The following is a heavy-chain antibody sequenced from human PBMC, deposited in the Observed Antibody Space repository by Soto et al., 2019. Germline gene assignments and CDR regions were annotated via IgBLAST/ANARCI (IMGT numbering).Heavy chain of an antibody. D-gene: IGHD2-8*02. V-gene: IGHV4-4*02. CDR1: GASIGSGGW. Sequence: QVHLQESGPGLVKPSETLSLTCAVSGASIGSGGWWRWVRQPPGKGLEWIAEIFHDGNTNYSPSLKSRVTISVDKSQNQFSLNVYSVAAAATAVYYCARHEGWTGPDQWGQGTLVTVSS. CDR3: ARHEGWTGPDQ. CDR2: IFHDGNT. J-gene: IGHJ5*02.